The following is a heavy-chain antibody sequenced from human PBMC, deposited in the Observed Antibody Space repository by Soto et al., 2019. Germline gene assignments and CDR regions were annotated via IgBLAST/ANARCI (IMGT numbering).Heavy chain of an antibody. J-gene: IGHJ6*02. CDR1: GFPFSIYG. CDR2: IDCTITTI. D-gene: IGHD2-15*01. V-gene: IGHV3-48*02. Sequence: GESLRLSCAASGFPFSIYGMHLVRQSPGKGLEWLSYIDCTITTIYYTDSVKGRLTISRDSAKNSLYLQINSLIDEDTAANYCARDRPLAGGVEGMDAWGQGTTVTVSS. CDR3: ARDRPLAGGVEGMDA.